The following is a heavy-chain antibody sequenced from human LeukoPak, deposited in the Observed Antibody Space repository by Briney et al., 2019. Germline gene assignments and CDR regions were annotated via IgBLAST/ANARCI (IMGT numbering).Heavy chain of an antibody. CDR3: ARDLVAATIFGVVADNWFDP. Sequence: GASVKVSCKASGYTFTGYYMHWVRQAPGQGLEWMGWINPNSGGTNYAQKFQGRVTMTRDTSISTAYMELSRLRSDDTAVYYCARDLVAATIFGVVADNWFDPWGQGTLVTVSS. V-gene: IGHV1-2*02. CDR2: INPNSGGT. D-gene: IGHD3-3*01. J-gene: IGHJ5*02. CDR1: GYTFTGYY.